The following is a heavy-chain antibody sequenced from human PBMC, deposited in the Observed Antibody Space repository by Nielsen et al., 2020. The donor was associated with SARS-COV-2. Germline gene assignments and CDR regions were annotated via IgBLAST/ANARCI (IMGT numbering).Heavy chain of an antibody. CDR1: GFTFSSYA. J-gene: IGHJ6*02. D-gene: IGHD6-19*01. CDR3: AKDHNGSKQWPPYYYGMDV. V-gene: IGHV3-30*04. Sequence: GESLKISCAASGFTFSSYAMHWVRQAPGKGLEWVAVISYDGSNKYYADSVKGRFTISRDNSKNTLYLQMNSLRAEDTAVYYCAKDHNGSKQWPPYYYGMDVWGQGTTVTASS. CDR2: ISYDGSNK.